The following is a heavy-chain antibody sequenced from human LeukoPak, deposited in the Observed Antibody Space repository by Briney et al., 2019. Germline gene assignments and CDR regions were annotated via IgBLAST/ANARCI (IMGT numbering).Heavy chain of an antibody. CDR2: ISSNGGST. V-gene: IGHV3-64*01. D-gene: IGHD3-10*01. Sequence: GGSLRLSCAASGFTFSSYAMHRVRQAPGKGLEYVSAISSNGGSTYYANSVKGRFTISRDNSKNTLYLQMGSLRAEDMAVYYCARDFLGTGYFDYWGQGTLVTVSS. CDR1: GFTFSSYA. CDR3: ARDFLGTGYFDY. J-gene: IGHJ4*02.